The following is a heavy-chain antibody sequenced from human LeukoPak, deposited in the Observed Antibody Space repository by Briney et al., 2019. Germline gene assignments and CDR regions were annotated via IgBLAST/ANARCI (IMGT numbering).Heavy chain of an antibody. V-gene: IGHV3-23*01. CDR3: AKQGALWGSREDFDY. CDR2: ISGSGGST. CDR1: GFTFSSYA. D-gene: IGHD7-27*01. J-gene: IGHJ4*02. Sequence: PGGSLRLSCAASGFTFSSYAMSWVRQAPGKGLEWVSAISGSGGSTYYADSVKGRFTISRDNSKNTLYLQMNSLRAEDTAVYYCAKQGALWGSREDFDYWGQGTLVTVSS.